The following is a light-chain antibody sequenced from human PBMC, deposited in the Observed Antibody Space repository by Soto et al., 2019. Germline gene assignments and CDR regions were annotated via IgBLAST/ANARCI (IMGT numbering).Light chain of an antibody. CDR1: QGIRDA. CDR2: AAS. V-gene: IGKV1-17*01. CDR3: LKHNSYPQT. J-gene: IGKJ1*01. Sequence: DIQMTQSPSSLSASVGDRVTITCRASQGIRDALGWYQQKPGKAPKRLIYAASILQSGVPSRFRGSGSGTEFTLTISSLQPEDFATYYCLKHNSYPQTFGQGTKVEIK.